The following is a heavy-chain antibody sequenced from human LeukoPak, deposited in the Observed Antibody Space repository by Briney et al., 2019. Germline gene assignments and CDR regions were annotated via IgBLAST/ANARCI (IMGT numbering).Heavy chain of an antibody. CDR1: GGTFSSYA. J-gene: IGHJ5*02. D-gene: IGHD3-10*01. CDR3: ARKHITMVRGVPWSDP. CDR2: IIPIFGTA. V-gene: IGHV1-69*06. Sequence: SVKVSCKASGGTFSSYAISWVRQAPGQGLEWMGGIIPIFGTANYAQKFQGRVTITADKSTSTAYMELSSLRSEDTAVYYCARKHITMVRGVPWSDPWGQGTLVTVSS.